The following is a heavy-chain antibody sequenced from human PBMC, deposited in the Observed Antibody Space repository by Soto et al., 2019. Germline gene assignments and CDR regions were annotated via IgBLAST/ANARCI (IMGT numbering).Heavy chain of an antibody. V-gene: IGHV4-34*01. D-gene: IGHD2-15*01. CDR3: ARGSDVVVVAANWFDP. CDR2: INHSGST. J-gene: IGHJ5*02. Sequence: QVQLQQWGAGLLKPSETLSLTCAVYGGSFSGYYWSWIRQPPGKGLEWIGEINHSGSTNYNPSLKRRVTISVDTSKNQFSLKLSSVTAADTAVYYCARGSDVVVVAANWFDPWGQGTLVTVSS. CDR1: GGSFSGYY.